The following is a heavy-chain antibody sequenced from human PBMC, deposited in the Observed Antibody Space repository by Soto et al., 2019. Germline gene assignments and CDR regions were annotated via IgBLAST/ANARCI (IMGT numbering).Heavy chain of an antibody. CDR3: ARAQSIAAIFDY. D-gene: IGHD6-6*01. CDR2: IYSGGST. V-gene: IGHV3-53*01. CDR1: GFTVSSNY. Sequence: PGGSLRLSCAASGFTVSSNYMSWVRQAPGKGLEWVSVIYSGGSTYYADSVKGRFTISRDNSKNTLYLQMNSLRAEDTAVYYCARAQSIAAIFDYWGQGTLVTVSS. J-gene: IGHJ4*02.